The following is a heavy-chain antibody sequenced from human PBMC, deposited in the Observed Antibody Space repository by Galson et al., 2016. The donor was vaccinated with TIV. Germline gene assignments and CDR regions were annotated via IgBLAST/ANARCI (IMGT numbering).Heavy chain of an antibody. D-gene: IGHD2/OR15-2a*01. V-gene: IGHV1-24*01. J-gene: IGHJ4*02. CDR3: ATVAWFPGLSLDN. CDR1: GNSLSELV. CDR2: FDPEVSET. Sequence: SVKVSCKVSGNSLSELVIHWVRQAPGKGLEWMGGFDPEVSETVYAQKFQGRVTMTADTYRDTAYMELDSLRIEDTAVYYCATVAWFPGLSLDNWGQGTLVTVSS.